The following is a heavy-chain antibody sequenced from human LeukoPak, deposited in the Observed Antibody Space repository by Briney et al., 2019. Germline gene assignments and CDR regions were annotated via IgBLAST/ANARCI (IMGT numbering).Heavy chain of an antibody. Sequence: SETLSLTCAVYGGSFSGYYWSWIRQPPGKGLEWIGEINHSGSTNYNPSLKSRVTISVDTSKNQFSLKLSSVTAADTAVYYCARHFTVVVTAMTHYFDYWGQGTLVTVSS. D-gene: IGHD2-21*02. CDR2: INHSGST. V-gene: IGHV4-34*01. J-gene: IGHJ4*02. CDR1: GGSFSGYY. CDR3: ARHFTVVVTAMTHYFDY.